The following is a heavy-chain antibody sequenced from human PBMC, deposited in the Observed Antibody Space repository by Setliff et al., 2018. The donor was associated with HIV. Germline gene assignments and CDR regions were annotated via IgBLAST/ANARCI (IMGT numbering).Heavy chain of an antibody. CDR2: IVPILNTG. J-gene: IGHJ4*02. Sequence: SVKVSCKASGYTFTSYYMHWVRQAPGQGLGWMGGIVPILNTGNYAPKFQGRVTITADESTTTAYMELSSLRSEDTAVYYCARIPNHSSGFDYWGQGTPVTVSS. D-gene: IGHD3-22*01. CDR3: ARIPNHSSGFDY. CDR1: GYTFTSYY. V-gene: IGHV1-69*13.